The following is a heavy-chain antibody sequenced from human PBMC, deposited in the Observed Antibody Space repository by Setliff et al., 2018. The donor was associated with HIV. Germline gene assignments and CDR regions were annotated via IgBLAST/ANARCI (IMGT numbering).Heavy chain of an antibody. D-gene: IGHD6-19*01. CDR2: IFYTGFT. Sequence: PSETLSLTCSVSGDSFSTSSYFWGWVRQSPGGGLEWIGNIFYTGFTHYNPSLKSRVTISIDTSKNHFSLSLASVSDSDTAVYYCARDRSSGRGYYYYYYMDVWGKGTTVTVSS. CDR1: GDSFSTSSYF. V-gene: IGHV4-39*02. J-gene: IGHJ6*03. CDR3: ARDRSSGRGYYYYYYMDV.